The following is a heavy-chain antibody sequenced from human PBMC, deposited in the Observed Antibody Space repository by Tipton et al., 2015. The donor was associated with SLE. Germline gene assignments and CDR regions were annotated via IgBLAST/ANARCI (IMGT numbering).Heavy chain of an antibody. J-gene: IGHJ4*02. CDR3: TAAGVVGRSDSFDY. V-gene: IGHV3-15*01. CDR1: GFTFSKAW. Sequence: GSLRLSCAASGFTFSKAWMSWVRQAPGKGLEWVVHIKSEPDGGTTEYAAPVKGRFTISRDESKNTLYLQMNSLKTEDTAVYYCTAAGVVGRSDSFDYWGQGTLVTVSS. D-gene: IGHD3-10*01. CDR2: IKSEPDGGTT.